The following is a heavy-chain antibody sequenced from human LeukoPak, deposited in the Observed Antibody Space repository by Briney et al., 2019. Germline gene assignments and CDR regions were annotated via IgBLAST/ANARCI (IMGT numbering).Heavy chain of an antibody. D-gene: IGHD2/OR15-2a*01. CDR3: AKSFSRYEGIHYYYYMDV. CDR2: ISGSGGST. V-gene: IGHV3-23*01. CDR1: GFTFSSYA. Sequence: GGSLRLSCAASGFTFSSYAMSWVRQAPGKGLEWVSAISGSGGSTYYADSVKGRFTISRDNSKNTLYLQMNSLRAEDTAVYYCAKSFSRYEGIHYYYYMDVWGKGTTVTVSS. J-gene: IGHJ6*03.